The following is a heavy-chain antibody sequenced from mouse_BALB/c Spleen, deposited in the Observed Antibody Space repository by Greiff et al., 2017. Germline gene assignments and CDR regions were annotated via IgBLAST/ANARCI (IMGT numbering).Heavy chain of an antibody. Sequence: EVNVVESGGGLVKPGGSLKLSCAASGFTFSDYYMYWVRQTPEKRLEWVATISDGGSYTYYPDSVKGRFTISRDNAKNNLYLQMSSLKSEDTAMYYCARDQRDRYSAMDYWGQGTSVTVSS. CDR2: ISDGGSYT. CDR3: ARDQRDRYSAMDY. J-gene: IGHJ4*01. V-gene: IGHV5-4*02. CDR1: GFTFSDYY. D-gene: IGHD2-14*01.